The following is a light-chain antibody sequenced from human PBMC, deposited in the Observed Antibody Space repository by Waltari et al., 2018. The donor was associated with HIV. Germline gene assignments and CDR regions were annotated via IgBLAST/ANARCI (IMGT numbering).Light chain of an antibody. Sequence: QSVLTQPPSVSGAPGQRVTISCTGSSSNIGAGYDVHWYQQLPGTAPKLLIYGNSNRPSGVPDRFSGSKSGTSASLAITGLQAEDEADYYCQPYDSSLTGGVFGGGTKLTVL. J-gene: IGLJ3*02. V-gene: IGLV1-40*01. CDR3: QPYDSSLTGGV. CDR2: GNS. CDR1: SSNIGAGYD.